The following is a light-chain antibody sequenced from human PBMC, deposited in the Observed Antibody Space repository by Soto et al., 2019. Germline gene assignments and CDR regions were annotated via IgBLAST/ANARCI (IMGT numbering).Light chain of an antibody. CDR3: SSYTRSSTVI. V-gene: IGLV2-14*03. CDR1: SSDVGGYNF. J-gene: IGLJ2*01. CDR2: DVR. Sequence: QSALTQPASVSGSPGQSITISCTGTSSDVGGYNFVSWYQQHPGKAPKFIIYDVRNRPSGVSNRFSGSRYGTTASLTISGPPAEDESDYYCSSYTRSSTVIFGGGTKLTVL.